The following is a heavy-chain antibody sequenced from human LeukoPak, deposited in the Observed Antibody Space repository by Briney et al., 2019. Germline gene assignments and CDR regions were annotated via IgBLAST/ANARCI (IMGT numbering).Heavy chain of an antibody. J-gene: IGHJ4*02. CDR1: EFTFSSYN. Sequence: GGSLRLSCAASEFTFSSYNMNWVRQAPGKGLEWVSSISSSSKYIYYADSVKGRFTISRDNAKNSLYLQMNSLRAEDTAVYYCAKVDTAITYYFDCWGQGTLVTVSS. V-gene: IGHV3-21*01. CDR2: ISSSSKYI. D-gene: IGHD5-18*01. CDR3: AKVDTAITYYFDC.